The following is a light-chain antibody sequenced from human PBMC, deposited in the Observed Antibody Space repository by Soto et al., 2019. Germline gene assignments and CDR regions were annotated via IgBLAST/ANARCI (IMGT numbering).Light chain of an antibody. CDR1: GSNIGTNT. Sequence: SVLTQPPSASGTPGQRVTISCSGGGSNIGTNTVNWYRQLPGTAPKLVIFGDNQRPSGVPDRFSGSKSGTSASLAISGLQSEDEADYYCAAWDGSLNNVLFGGGTKLTVL. CDR2: GDN. CDR3: AAWDGSLNNVL. V-gene: IGLV1-44*01. J-gene: IGLJ2*01.